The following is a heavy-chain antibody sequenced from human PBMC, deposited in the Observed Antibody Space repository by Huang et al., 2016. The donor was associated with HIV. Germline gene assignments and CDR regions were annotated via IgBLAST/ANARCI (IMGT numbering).Heavy chain of an antibody. CDR1: GYTFVSYD. Sequence: QVQLVQSGAEVKKTGASVKVSCKASGYTFVSYDINWARQATGQGLEWLGWMNPNSGNTGYAQKFQGRLTMTRDTSMSTAYMELSSLRSDDTAVYYCARGTMINRVFDSWGQGTLVTVSP. V-gene: IGHV1-8*01. D-gene: IGHD3-22*01. CDR3: ARGTMINRVFDS. CDR2: MNPNSGNT. J-gene: IGHJ4*02.